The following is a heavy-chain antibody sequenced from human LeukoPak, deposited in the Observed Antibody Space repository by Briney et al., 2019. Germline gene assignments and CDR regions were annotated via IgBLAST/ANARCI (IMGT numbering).Heavy chain of an antibody. CDR3: ARGYYDSSGYYAFDI. D-gene: IGHD3-22*01. CDR2: INPNSGNT. Sequence: GASVKVSCKASGYTFTSYDINWVRQATGQGLEWMGWINPNSGNTGYAQKFQGRVTMTRNTSISTAYMELSSLRSEDTAVYYCARGYYDSSGYYAFDIWGQGTMVTVSS. J-gene: IGHJ3*02. CDR1: GYTFTSYD. V-gene: IGHV1-8*01.